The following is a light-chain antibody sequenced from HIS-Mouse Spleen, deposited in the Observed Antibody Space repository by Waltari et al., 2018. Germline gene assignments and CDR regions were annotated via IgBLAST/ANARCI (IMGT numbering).Light chain of an antibody. V-gene: IGLV3-21*03. CDR2: DDS. J-gene: IGLJ2*01. CDR3: QVWDSSSDHVV. Sequence: SYVLTQPPSVSVAPGKTARITCGGNNIGSESVHWYQQKPGQAPVLVVYDDSDRPSGMPEGFSGSNSGNTATLTISRVEAGDEADYYCQVWDSSSDHVVFGGGTKLTVL. CDR1: NIGSES.